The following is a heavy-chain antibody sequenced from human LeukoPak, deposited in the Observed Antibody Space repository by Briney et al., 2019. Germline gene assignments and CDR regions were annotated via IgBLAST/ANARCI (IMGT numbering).Heavy chain of an antibody. J-gene: IGHJ5*02. CDR1: GFTFSSYS. CDR3: ARDRGYSYGTT. Sequence: PGGSLRLSCAASGFTFSSYSMNWVRQAPGKGLEWVSYISSSSSTIYYADSVKGRFTISRDNAKNSLYLQMNSLRAEDTAVYYCARDRGYSYGTTWGQGTLVTVSS. CDR2: ISSSSSTI. V-gene: IGHV3-48*04. D-gene: IGHD5-18*01.